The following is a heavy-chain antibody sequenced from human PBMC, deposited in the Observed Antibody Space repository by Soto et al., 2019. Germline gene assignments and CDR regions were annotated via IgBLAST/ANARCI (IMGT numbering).Heavy chain of an antibody. CDR1: GGSISSSSYY. V-gene: IGHV4-39*01. J-gene: IGHJ5*02. D-gene: IGHD3-3*01. CDR3: ASLRFLEWLLPWFDP. Sequence: QLQLQESGPGLVKPSETLSLTCTVSGGSISSSSYYWGWIRQPPGKGLEWIGSIYYSGRTYYNPSLKSRVTISVDTSKNQFSLKLSSVTAADTAVYYCASLRFLEWLLPWFDPWGQGTLVTVSS. CDR2: IYYSGRT.